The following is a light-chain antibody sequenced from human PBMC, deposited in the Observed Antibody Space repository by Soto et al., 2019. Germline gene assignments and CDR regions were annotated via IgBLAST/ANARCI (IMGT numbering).Light chain of an antibody. Sequence: QSVVTQPPSASGTPGRRVTISCSGSSSNIGSNTVNWYQQLPGTAPKLLIYSNDQRPSGVPDRFSGSESGTSASLAISGLQSEDEADYYCAAWDDSLNGWVFGGGTKLTVL. CDR2: SND. CDR3: AAWDDSLNGWV. J-gene: IGLJ3*02. V-gene: IGLV1-44*01. CDR1: SSNIGSNT.